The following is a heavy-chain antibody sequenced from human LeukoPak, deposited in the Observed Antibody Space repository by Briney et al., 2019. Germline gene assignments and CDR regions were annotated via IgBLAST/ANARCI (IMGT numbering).Heavy chain of an antibody. CDR2: IYTSGST. CDR3: ARSALTIFGVVIGAFDI. CDR1: GASISDYY. V-gene: IGHV4-4*07. J-gene: IGHJ3*02. Sequence: SETLSLTCTVSGASISDYYWSWIRQSAGKGLEWIGRIYTSGSTNYNPSLKSRVTISVDTSKNQFSLKLSSVTAADTAVYYCARSALTIFGVVIGAFDIWGQGTMVTVSS. D-gene: IGHD3-3*01.